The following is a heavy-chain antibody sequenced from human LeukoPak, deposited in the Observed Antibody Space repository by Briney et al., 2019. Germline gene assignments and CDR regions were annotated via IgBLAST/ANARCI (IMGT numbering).Heavy chain of an antibody. V-gene: IGHV3-33*01. Sequence: QPGRSLRFSCAASGFTFSSYGMHWVRQAPGKGLEWVAVIWYDGSNKYYADSVKGRFTISRDNSKNTLYLQMNSLRAEDTAVYYCARGDRDLYCSSTSCYPVLGGQGTLVTVSS. D-gene: IGHD2-2*01. CDR1: GFTFSSYG. CDR3: ARGDRDLYCSSTSCYPVL. J-gene: IGHJ4*02. CDR2: IWYDGSNK.